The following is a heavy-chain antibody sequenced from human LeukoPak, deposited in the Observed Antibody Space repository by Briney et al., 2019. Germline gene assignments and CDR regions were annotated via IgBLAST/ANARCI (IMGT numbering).Heavy chain of an antibody. CDR3: VRDGEGAAISVNYWFDP. Sequence: ASVKVSCKASGYTFTGYYMHWVRQAPGQGLEWMGRINPNSGGTNYAQKFQGRVTMTRDTSISTAYMELSRLRSDDTVMYYCVRDGEGAAISVNYWFDPWGQGTLVTVSS. J-gene: IGHJ5*02. CDR1: GYTFTGYY. CDR2: INPNSGGT. D-gene: IGHD2-2*02. V-gene: IGHV1-2*05.